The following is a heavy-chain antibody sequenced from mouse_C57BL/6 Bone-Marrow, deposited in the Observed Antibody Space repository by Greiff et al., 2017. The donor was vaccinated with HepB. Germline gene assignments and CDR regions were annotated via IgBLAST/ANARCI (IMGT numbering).Heavy chain of an antibody. V-gene: IGHV1-55*01. J-gene: IGHJ3*01. Sequence: VKLQQPGAELVKPGASVKMSCKASGYTFTSYWITWVKQRPGQGLEWIGDIYPGSGSTNYNEKFKSKATLTVDTSSSTAYMQLSSLTSEDSAVYYCARDGYYGSETWFAYWGQGTLVTVSA. CDR2: IYPGSGST. D-gene: IGHD1-1*01. CDR3: ARDGYYGSETWFAY. CDR1: GYTFTSYW.